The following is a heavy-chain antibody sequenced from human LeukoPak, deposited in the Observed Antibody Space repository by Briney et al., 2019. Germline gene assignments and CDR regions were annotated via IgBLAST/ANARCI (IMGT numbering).Heavy chain of an antibody. J-gene: IGHJ5*02. CDR2: IYTSGST. Sequence: PSETLSLTCTVSGGSISSGTYYWSWIRQPAGKGLEWIGRIYTSGSTNYNPSLKSRVTISVDTSKNQFSLKLSSVTAADTAVYYCARSRGAVYYYGSGRGGNWFDPWGQGTLVTVSS. CDR1: GGSISSGTYY. CDR3: ARSRGAVYYYGSGRGGNWFDP. V-gene: IGHV4-61*02. D-gene: IGHD3-10*01.